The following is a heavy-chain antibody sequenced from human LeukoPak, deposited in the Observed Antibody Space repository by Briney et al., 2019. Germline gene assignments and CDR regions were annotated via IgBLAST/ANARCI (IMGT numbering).Heavy chain of an antibody. CDR3: AKKRVRITMIVVVIPDSYYFDY. CDR2: INPSGGST. D-gene: IGHD3-22*01. J-gene: IGHJ4*02. V-gene: IGHV1-46*01. CDR1: GYTFTSYY. Sequence: ASVKVSCKASGYTFTSYYMHWVRQAPGQGLEWMGIINPSGGSTSYAQKFQGRVTMTRDTSTSTVYMELSSLRSEDTAVYYCAKKRVRITMIVVVIPDSYYFDYWGQGTLVTVSS.